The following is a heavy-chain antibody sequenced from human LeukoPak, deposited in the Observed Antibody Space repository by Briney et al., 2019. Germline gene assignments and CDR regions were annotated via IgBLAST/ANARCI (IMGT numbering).Heavy chain of an antibody. CDR1: GGSISSGGYY. D-gene: IGHD3-10*01. J-gene: IGHJ4*02. Sequence: SQTLSLTCTVSGGSISSGGYYWSWIRQPPGKGLEWIGYIYHSGSTYYNPSLKSRVTISVDRSKNQFSLKLSSVTAADTAVYYCAREGAGDHRFDYWAREPWSPSPQ. V-gene: IGHV4-30-2*01. CDR3: AREGAGDHRFDY. CDR2: IYHSGST.